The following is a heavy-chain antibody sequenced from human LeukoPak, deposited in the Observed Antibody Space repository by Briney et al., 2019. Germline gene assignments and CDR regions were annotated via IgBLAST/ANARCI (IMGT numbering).Heavy chain of an antibody. V-gene: IGHV4-59*01. CDR1: GGSISSYH. D-gene: IGHD5-24*01. J-gene: IGHJ4*02. Sequence: PWETLSLTCTVSGGSISSYHCSWIRQPPGKGLEWIGYMHDSGITNYNPSLESRVTISVDTSKNQFSLKLNSVTAADTAVYYCATGRDAYMTGYWGQGSLVSVPS. CDR3: ATGRDAYMTGY. CDR2: MHDSGIT.